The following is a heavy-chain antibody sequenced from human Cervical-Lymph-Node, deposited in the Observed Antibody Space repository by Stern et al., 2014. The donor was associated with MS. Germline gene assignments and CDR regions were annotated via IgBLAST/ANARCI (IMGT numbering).Heavy chain of an antibody. Sequence: QVQLVQSGAEVKKPGSSVKVSCKASGGTFGSYAISWVRQAPGQGLEWMGGLIPTFGTAKYAQKFQGRVTITADESTSTAYMEVSSLRSEDTAMYFCAREISPHDWGQGTLVTVS. D-gene: IGHD2/OR15-2a*01. CDR2: LIPTFGTA. J-gene: IGHJ4*02. CDR1: GGTFGSYA. V-gene: IGHV1-69*01. CDR3: AREISPHD.